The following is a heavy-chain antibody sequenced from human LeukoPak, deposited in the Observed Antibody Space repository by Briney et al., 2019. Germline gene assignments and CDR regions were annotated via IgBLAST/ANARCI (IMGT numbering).Heavy chain of an antibody. CDR1: GGTFSSYA. V-gene: IGHV1-69*05. J-gene: IGHJ6*03. D-gene: IGHD6-13*01. CDR2: IIPIFGTA. Sequence: SVKVSCKASGGTFSSYAISWVRQAPGQGLEWMGGIIPIFGTANYAQKFQGRVTITTDESTSTAYMELSSLRSEDTAVYYCARGQYSSSWYSRYYYYMDVWGKGTTVTVSS. CDR3: ARGQYSSSWYSRYYYYMDV.